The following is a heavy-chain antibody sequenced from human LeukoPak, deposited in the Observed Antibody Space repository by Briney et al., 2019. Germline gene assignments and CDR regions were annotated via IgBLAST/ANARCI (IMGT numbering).Heavy chain of an antibody. V-gene: IGHV4-59*01. Sequence: SETLSLTCTVSGGSISSYYWSWIRQPPGKGLEWIGYIYYSGSTNYSPSLKSRVTISVDTSKNQFSLKLSSVTAADTAVYYCARVADSSSWYIDYWGQGTLVTVSS. CDR3: ARVADSSSWYIDY. CDR1: GGSISSYY. D-gene: IGHD6-13*01. J-gene: IGHJ4*02. CDR2: IYYSGST.